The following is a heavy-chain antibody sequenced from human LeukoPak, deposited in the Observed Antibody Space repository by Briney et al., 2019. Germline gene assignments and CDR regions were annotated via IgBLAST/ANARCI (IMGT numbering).Heavy chain of an antibody. J-gene: IGHJ5*02. Sequence: PSETLSLTCTVSGGSISSYYWSWIRQPPGKGLEWIGYIYYSGSTHYNPSLKSRVTISVDTSKNQFSLKLSSVTAADTAVYYCARVGLVPAYCGGDCYSNWFDPWGQGTLVTVSS. CDR3: ARVGLVPAYCGGDCYSNWFDP. CDR2: IYYSGST. CDR1: GGSISSYY. V-gene: IGHV4-59*01. D-gene: IGHD2-21*02.